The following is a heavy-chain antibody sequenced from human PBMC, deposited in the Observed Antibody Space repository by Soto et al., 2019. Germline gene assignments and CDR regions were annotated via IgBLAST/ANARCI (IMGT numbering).Heavy chain of an antibody. J-gene: IGHJ3*02. D-gene: IGHD2-2*03. CDR3: ARASYLDPAFDI. V-gene: IGHV1-8*01. Sequence: QVQLVQSGAEVKRPGASVKVSCKASGYTFTSYDLNRVRQAPGQGLEWMGWVNPNSGNTDYAQKFQGRVTMTRNTSIRTAYMELSSLRSEDTAVYYCARASYLDPAFDIWGQGTMVTVSS. CDR1: GYTFTSYD. CDR2: VNPNSGNT.